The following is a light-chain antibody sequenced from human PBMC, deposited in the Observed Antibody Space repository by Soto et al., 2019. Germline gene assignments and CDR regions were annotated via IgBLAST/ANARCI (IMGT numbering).Light chain of an antibody. J-gene: IGKJ1*01. V-gene: IGKV1-39*01. CDR1: QGISSY. Sequence: IQLTHSPSSLSASVVDRVTITCLASQGISSYLAWYQQKPGKAPKLLIYAASSLETGVPSRFSGSGSGTDFTLTISSLQPEDFAIYYCQKSYSTPQTFGQGTKVDIK. CDR3: QKSYSTPQT. CDR2: AAS.